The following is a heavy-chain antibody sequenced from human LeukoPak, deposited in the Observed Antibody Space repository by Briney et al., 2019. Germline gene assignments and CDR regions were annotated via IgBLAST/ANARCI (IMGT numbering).Heavy chain of an antibody. V-gene: IGHV3-21*01. J-gene: IGHJ6*03. CDR2: ISSSSSYI. D-gene: IGHD6-25*01. Sequence: GGSLGLSCAASGFTFSSYSMNWVRQAPGKGLEWVSSISSSSSYIYSAESVKGRFTISRDNAKNSLYLQMNSLRVEDTAVYYCARERGSGWPNYYYYYMDVWGKGTTVTISS. CDR1: GFTFSSYS. CDR3: ARERGSGWPNYYYYYMDV.